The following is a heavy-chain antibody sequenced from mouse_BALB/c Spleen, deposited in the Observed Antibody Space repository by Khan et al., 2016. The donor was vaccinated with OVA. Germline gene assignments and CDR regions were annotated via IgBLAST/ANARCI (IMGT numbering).Heavy chain of an antibody. CDR1: GYTFTSYW. Sequence: DLVKPGASVKLSCKASGYTFTSYWIHWIKQRPGQGLEWIGPIATGNGSDYYNEMFKVKATLTVETSSSTAYFQLHSLTSEDSAVYFCARSNYYGSIVYALDYWGQGTSVTVSS. D-gene: IGHD1-1*01. J-gene: IGHJ4*01. CDR3: ARSNYYGSIVYALDY. V-gene: IGHV1S41*01. CDR2: IATGNGSD.